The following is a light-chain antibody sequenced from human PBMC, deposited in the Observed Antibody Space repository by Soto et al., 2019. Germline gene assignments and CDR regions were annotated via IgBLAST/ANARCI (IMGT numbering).Light chain of an antibody. CDR3: QQYDTYSWT. V-gene: IGKV1-5*01. CDR1: QSIVSF. Sequence: DVQMTQSPSSLSASVGDRVTITCRASQSIVSFLNWYQQRPGTAPKLLIYDASTLESGVPSTFSGSGSGAEFTLTISSLQPDDFATYYCQQYDTYSWTFGQGTKVEVK. J-gene: IGKJ1*01. CDR2: DAS.